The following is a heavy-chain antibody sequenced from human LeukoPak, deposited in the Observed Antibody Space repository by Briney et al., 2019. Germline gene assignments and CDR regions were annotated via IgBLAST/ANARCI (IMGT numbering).Heavy chain of an antibody. CDR1: GYTFTNYW. V-gene: IGHV5-51*01. CDR3: ARHNYGGNSLYWYFDL. D-gene: IGHD4-23*01. J-gene: IGHJ2*01. Sequence: GESLKISCKGSGYTFTNYWIGWVRPMPGKVLEWMGIIYPGDSDTKYSPSFQGQVTISADNSITTAYLQWSSLKASDTAMYYCARHNYGGNSLYWYFDLWGRGTLVTVSS. CDR2: IYPGDSDT.